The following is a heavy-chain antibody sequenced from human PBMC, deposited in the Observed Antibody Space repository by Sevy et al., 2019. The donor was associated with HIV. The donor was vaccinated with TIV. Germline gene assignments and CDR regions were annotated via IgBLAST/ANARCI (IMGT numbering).Heavy chain of an antibody. CDR2: IKRDGSEK. Sequence: GGSLRLSCAASGFTFSSYWMSWVRQAPGKGLEWVANIKRDGSEKWYWDSVKGRFTISRDNAKNSLYLQMNSLRAEDTSVYYCARTPEPYYYCYYLDVWGKGTTVTVSS. CDR1: GFTFSSYW. CDR3: ARTPEPYYYCYYLDV. D-gene: IGHD1-1*01. V-gene: IGHV3-7*03. J-gene: IGHJ6*03.